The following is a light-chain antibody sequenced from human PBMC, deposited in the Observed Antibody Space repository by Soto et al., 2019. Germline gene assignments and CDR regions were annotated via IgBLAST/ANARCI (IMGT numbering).Light chain of an antibody. CDR3: QQSHGIPYT. J-gene: IGKJ2*01. CDR2: AAS. CDR1: QTISSY. Sequence: DIQMTQSPSSLSASVGDRVTITCRASQTISSYLNWYQQKPGKAPKLLIYAASSLQSGVPSRFSGSGSGTDFTLTISDLQPEDFATYYCQQSHGIPYTFGQGTKLEI. V-gene: IGKV1-39*01.